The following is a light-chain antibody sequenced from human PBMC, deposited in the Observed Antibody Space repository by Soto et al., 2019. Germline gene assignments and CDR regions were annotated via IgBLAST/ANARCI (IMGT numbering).Light chain of an antibody. CDR1: TSDVGSYNL. CDR3: CSYGGSITFVK. CDR2: EVT. J-gene: IGLJ2*01. V-gene: IGLV2-23*02. Sequence: QSALTQPASVSGSPGQSITISCTGTTSDVGSYNLVSWYQQHPGKAPKLIIYEVTKRPSGVSNRFSGSKSGNTASLTISGLQAEDEADYSCCSYGGSITFVKFGGGTKLTVL.